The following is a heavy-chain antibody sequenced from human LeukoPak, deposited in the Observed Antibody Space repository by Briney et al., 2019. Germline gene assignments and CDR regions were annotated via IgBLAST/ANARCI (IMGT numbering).Heavy chain of an antibody. D-gene: IGHD3-10*01. CDR3: ARAPYGSGTLDY. CDR1: GYTFTGYY. Sequence: SVKVSCKASGYTFTGYYMHWVRQAPGQGLEWMGGIIPIFGTANYAQKFQGRVTITADESTSTAYMELSSLRSEDTAVYYCARAPYGSGTLDYWGQGTLVTVSS. V-gene: IGHV1-69*13. CDR2: IIPIFGTA. J-gene: IGHJ4*02.